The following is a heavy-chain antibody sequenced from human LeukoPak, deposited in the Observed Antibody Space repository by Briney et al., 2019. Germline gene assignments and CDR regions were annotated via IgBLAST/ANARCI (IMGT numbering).Heavy chain of an antibody. CDR3: AVDIWSGLGDY. Sequence: GGSLRLSCAASGFTFSSFWMSWVRQAPGKGLECVANIKQDGSEKYYVDSVKGRFTISRDNARNSLYLQMNSLRAEDTAVYYCAVDIWSGLGDYWGQGTLVTVSS. CDR2: IKQDGSEK. D-gene: IGHD3-3*01. CDR1: GFTFSSFW. J-gene: IGHJ4*02. V-gene: IGHV3-7*01.